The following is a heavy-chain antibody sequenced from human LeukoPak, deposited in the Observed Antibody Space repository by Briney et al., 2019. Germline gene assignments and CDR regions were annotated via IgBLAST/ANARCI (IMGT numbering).Heavy chain of an antibody. D-gene: IGHD3-10*01. CDR3: ARDWVTKVRRVLRPGGYYYRMDV. CDR2: INPSGGST. CDR1: GYTFTSYY. J-gene: IGHJ6*02. Sequence: ASVKVSCKASGYTFTSYYMHWVRQAPGQGLEWMGIINPSGGSTSYAQKFQGRVTMTRDTSTSTVYMELSSLRSEDTAVYYCARDWVTKVRRVLRPGGYYYRMDVWGQGTTVTVSS. V-gene: IGHV1-46*01.